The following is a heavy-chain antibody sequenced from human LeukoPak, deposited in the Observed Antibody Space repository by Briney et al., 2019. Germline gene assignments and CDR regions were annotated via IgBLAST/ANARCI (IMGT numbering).Heavy chain of an antibody. CDR3: ARTLYYDILTGYSPTPYYFDY. J-gene: IGHJ4*02. Sequence: GGSLRLSCAASGFTLSSYWMSWVRQAPGKGLEWGANIKQDGSEKYYVDSVKGRFTISRDNAKNSLYLRMNSLRAEDTAVYYCARTLYYDILTGYSPTPYYFDYWGQGTLVTVSS. CDR1: GFTLSSYW. V-gene: IGHV3-7*03. D-gene: IGHD3-9*01. CDR2: IKQDGSEK.